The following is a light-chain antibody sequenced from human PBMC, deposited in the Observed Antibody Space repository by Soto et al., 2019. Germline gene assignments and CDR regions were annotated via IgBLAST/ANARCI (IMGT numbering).Light chain of an antibody. Sequence: QSVLTQPASVSGSPGQSITISCTGTSSDVGAYKYVSWYQQHPGKAPKLMIYEVNYRPSGVSNRFSASKSGITASLTISGLQAEDDADYYCCSYASTSTAVFGTGTKLTVL. CDR1: SSDVGAYKY. J-gene: IGLJ1*01. V-gene: IGLV2-14*01. CDR3: CSYASTSTAV. CDR2: EVN.